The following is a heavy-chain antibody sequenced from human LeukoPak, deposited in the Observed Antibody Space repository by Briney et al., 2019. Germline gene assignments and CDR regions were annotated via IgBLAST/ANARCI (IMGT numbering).Heavy chain of an antibody. D-gene: IGHD5-18*01. J-gene: IGHJ4*02. CDR2: IKQDGSEK. CDR1: GFTFSSYW. V-gene: IGHV3-7*03. Sequence: GGSLRLSCAASGFTFSSYWMSWVRQAPGKGLEWVANIKQDGSEKYYVDSVKGRFTISRDNAKNSLYLQMNSLRAEDTAVYYCAKDTGYSYGDPFDYWGQGTLVTVSS. CDR3: AKDTGYSYGDPFDY.